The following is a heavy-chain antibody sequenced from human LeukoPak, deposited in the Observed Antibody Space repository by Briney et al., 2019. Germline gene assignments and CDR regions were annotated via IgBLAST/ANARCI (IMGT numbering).Heavy chain of an antibody. J-gene: IGHJ4*02. V-gene: IGHV4-39*01. CDR1: GGPISSSSYY. CDR3: ATSSTIGVRTQFGY. D-gene: IGHD3-16*01. Sequence: SSETLSLTCTVSGGPISSSSYYCGWIRQPPGKGLEWIGSIYYSGSTYYNPSLKSRVTISLDTSKNQFSLKVYSVTVADTAVYYCATSSTIGVRTQFGYWGQGALVTVSS. CDR2: IYYSGST.